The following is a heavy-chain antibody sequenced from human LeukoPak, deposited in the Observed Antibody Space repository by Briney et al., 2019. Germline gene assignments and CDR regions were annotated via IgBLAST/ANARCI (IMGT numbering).Heavy chain of an antibody. CDR3: ATGWSGYYRWRLDY. J-gene: IGHJ4*02. D-gene: IGHD3-3*01. CDR2: ISAYNGNT. Sequence: ASVKVSCKASGYTFTSYGISWVRQAPGQGLGWMGWISAYNGNTNYAQKLQGRVTMTTDTSTSTAYMELRSLRSDDTAVYYCATGWSGYYRWRLDYWGQGTLVTVSS. V-gene: IGHV1-18*01. CDR1: GYTFTSYG.